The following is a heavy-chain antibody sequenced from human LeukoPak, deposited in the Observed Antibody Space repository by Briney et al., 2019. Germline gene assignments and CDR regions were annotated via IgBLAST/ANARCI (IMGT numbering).Heavy chain of an antibody. CDR1: GGSFSGYY. CDR3: ARGAPGSVVPARRAYYYYGMDV. Sequence: SETLSLTRAVYGGSFSGYYWRWIRQPPGKGLEWIGEINHSGSTNYNPSLKSRVTISVDTSKNQFSLKLSSVTAADTAVYYCARGAPGSVVPARRAYYYYGMDVWGQGTTVTVSS. D-gene: IGHD2-2*01. J-gene: IGHJ6*02. CDR2: INHSGST. V-gene: IGHV4-34*01.